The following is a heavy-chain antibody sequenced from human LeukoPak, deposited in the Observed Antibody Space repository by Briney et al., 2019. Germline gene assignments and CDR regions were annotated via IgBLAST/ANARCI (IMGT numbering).Heavy chain of an antibody. Sequence: GGSLRLSCAASGFTFSSYAMSWVRQAPGKGLEWVSTVSGSGEYTYYADSVKGRFTISRDNSRNTLYLQMSSLRAEDTAVYYCAKCGAVIYRGQGTLVTVSS. CDR3: AKCGAVIY. CDR2: VSGSGEYT. D-gene: IGHD2-8*02. CDR1: GFTFSSYA. J-gene: IGHJ4*02. V-gene: IGHV3-23*01.